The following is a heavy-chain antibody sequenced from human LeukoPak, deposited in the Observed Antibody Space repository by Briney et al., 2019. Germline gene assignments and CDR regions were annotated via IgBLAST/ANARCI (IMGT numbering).Heavy chain of an antibody. D-gene: IGHD1-26*01. CDR2: SSYSGST. CDR3: ARETRLHSGSYSNDAFDI. CDR1: GGSISSYY. J-gene: IGHJ3*02. V-gene: IGHV4-59*01. Sequence: SETLSLTCTVSGGSISSYYWSWIRQPPGKGLEWIGYSSYSGSTDYNPSLKSRVTISLDTSKNQFSLRLSSVTAADTAVYYCARETRLHSGSYSNDAFDIWGQGTMVTVSS.